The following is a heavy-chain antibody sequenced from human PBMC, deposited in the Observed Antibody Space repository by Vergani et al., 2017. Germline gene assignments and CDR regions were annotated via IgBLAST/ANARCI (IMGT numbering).Heavy chain of an antibody. Sequence: QVQLVESGGGVVQPGRSLRLSCAASGFTFSSYGMHWVRQAPGKGLEWVAVRSYDGSNKYYADSVKGRFTISRDNSKNTLYLQMNSLRAEDTAVYYCAKGSGLLRKGDEYFQHWGQGTLVTVSS. CDR1: GFTFSSYG. V-gene: IGHV3-30*18. CDR3: AKGSGLLRKGDEYFQH. D-gene: IGHD1-26*01. CDR2: RSYDGSNK. J-gene: IGHJ1*01.